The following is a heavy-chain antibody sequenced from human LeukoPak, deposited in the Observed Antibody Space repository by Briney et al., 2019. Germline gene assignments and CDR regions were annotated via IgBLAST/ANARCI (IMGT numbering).Heavy chain of an antibody. D-gene: IGHD2-21*01. CDR3: AKEGDHMGFDY. Sequence: GGSLRLSCAASGFTFSSYWMNWVRQAPGKGLVWVSRIASDGSSTTYADSVKGRFSISRDNAKNTLYLQMNSLRAEDTAVYYCAKEGDHMGFDYWGQGTLVTVSS. J-gene: IGHJ4*02. CDR2: IASDGSST. V-gene: IGHV3-74*01. CDR1: GFTFSSYW.